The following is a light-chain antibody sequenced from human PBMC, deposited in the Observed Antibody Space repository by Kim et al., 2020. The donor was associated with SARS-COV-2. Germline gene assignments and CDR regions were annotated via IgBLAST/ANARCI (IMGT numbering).Light chain of an antibody. Sequence: SSELTQDPDVSVALGQTVRIKCQGDSLRSYYASWYQQKPGQAPVLVIYGKNNRPSGIPDRFSGSSSGNTASLTITGAQAEDEADYYCKSRDSSGKVVFGGGTKLTVL. CDR1: SLRSYY. J-gene: IGLJ2*01. V-gene: IGLV3-19*01. CDR3: KSRDSSGKVV. CDR2: GKN.